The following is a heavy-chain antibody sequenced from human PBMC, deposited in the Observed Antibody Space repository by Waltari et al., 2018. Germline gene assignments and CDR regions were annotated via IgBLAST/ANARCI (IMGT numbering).Heavy chain of an antibody. Sequence: QLQLQESGPGLVKPSETLSLTCTVSRSSIRNTNYYWGGVRQPPGKGLEWIGSFYKSGTNYYNPSLKSRVTIAVDTSNNQFSLKLNSVTAADTAVYYCVRGYPDIVATISDYWGQGTLVIVSS. CDR2: FYKSGTN. V-gene: IGHV4-39*07. D-gene: IGHD5-12*01. J-gene: IGHJ4*02. CDR3: VRGYPDIVATISDY. CDR1: RSSIRNTNYY.